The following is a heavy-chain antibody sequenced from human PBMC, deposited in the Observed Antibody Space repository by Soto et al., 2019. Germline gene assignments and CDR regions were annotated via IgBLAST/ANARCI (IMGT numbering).Heavy chain of an antibody. Sequence: SETLSLTCTVSGGSISSYYWSWIRQPPGKGLEWIGYIYYSGSTNYNPSLKSRVTISVDTSKNQFSLKLSSVTAADTAVYYCERKGGVGYCSGGSCYNWFDPWGQGTLVTVSS. CDR1: GGSISSYY. CDR2: IYYSGST. D-gene: IGHD2-15*01. J-gene: IGHJ5*02. CDR3: ERKGGVGYCSGGSCYNWFDP. V-gene: IGHV4-59*01.